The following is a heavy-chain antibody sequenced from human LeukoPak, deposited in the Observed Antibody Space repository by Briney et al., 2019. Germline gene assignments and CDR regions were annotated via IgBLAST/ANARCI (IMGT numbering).Heavy chain of an antibody. CDR3: ARHGCSGGSCFDLAEALPFQH. Sequence: SETLSLTCTVSGGSISSSSYYWGWIRQPPGKGLEWIGSIYYSGSTYYNPSLKSRVTISVDTSKNQFSLKLSSVTAADTAVYYCARHGCSGGSCFDLAEALPFQHWGQGTQVTVSS. J-gene: IGHJ1*01. V-gene: IGHV4-39*01. CDR1: GGSISSSSYY. CDR2: IYYSGST. D-gene: IGHD2-15*01.